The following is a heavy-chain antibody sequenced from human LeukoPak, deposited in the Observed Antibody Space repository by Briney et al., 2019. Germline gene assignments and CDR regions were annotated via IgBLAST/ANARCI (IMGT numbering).Heavy chain of an antibody. D-gene: IGHD5-12*01. CDR3: ARGSGYDFLGY. CDR1: GFTFSSYG. J-gene: IGHJ4*02. V-gene: IGHV3-30*02. Sequence: PGGSLRLSCAASGFTFSSYGMHWVRQAPGKGLEWVAFIRYDGTNKYYAESVKGRFTISRDNSKNTLYVQMNSLRAEDTAVYYCARGSGYDFLGYWGQGTLVTVSS. CDR2: IRYDGTNK.